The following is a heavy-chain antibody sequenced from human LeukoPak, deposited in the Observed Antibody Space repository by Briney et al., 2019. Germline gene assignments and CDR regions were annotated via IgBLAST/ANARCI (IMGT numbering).Heavy chain of an antibody. J-gene: IGHJ6*02. CDR2: INHSGST. CDR3: ARDILYGMDV. Sequence: SETLSLTCAVYGGSFSGYYWSWIRQPPGKGLEWIGEINHSGSTNYNPSLKSRVTISVDTSKNQFSLKLSSVTAADTAVYYCARDILYGMDVWGQGTTVTVSS. CDR1: GGSFSGYY. V-gene: IGHV4-34*01.